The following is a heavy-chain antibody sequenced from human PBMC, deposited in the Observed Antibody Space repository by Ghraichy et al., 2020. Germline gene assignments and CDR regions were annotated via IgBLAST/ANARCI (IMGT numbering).Heavy chain of an antibody. CDR3: AKDVPGYSSGWYLSGFDY. D-gene: IGHD6-19*01. Sequence: GSLRLSCAASGFTFSSYGMHWVRQAPGKGLEWVAFIRYDGSNKYYADSVKGRFTISRDNSKNTLYLQMNSLRTEDTAVYYCAKDVPGYSSGWYLSGFDYWGQGTLVTVSS. CDR1: GFTFSSYG. V-gene: IGHV3-30*02. J-gene: IGHJ4*02. CDR2: IRYDGSNK.